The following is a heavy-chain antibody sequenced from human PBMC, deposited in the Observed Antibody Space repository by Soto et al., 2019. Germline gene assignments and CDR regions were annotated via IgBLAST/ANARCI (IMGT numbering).Heavy chain of an antibody. Sequence: QVQLVESGGGVVQPGRSLRLSCAASGFTFSSYGMHWVRQAPGKGLEWVAVISYDGSNKYYADSVKGRFTISRDNSKNTLYLQMNSLRADDTAVYYCAKSGSAYYYYYYMDVRGKGTTVTVSS. J-gene: IGHJ6*03. D-gene: IGHD3-10*01. CDR2: ISYDGSNK. CDR1: GFTFSSYG. CDR3: AKSGSAYYYYYYMDV. V-gene: IGHV3-30*18.